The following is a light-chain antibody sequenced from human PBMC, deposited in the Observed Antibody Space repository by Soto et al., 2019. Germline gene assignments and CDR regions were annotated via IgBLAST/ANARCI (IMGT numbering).Light chain of an antibody. J-gene: IGKJ4*01. CDR3: QQYDNSAPLS. CDR1: QSVRSSY. CDR2: DGS. V-gene: IGKV3D-20*01. Sequence: EIVLTQSPATLSLSPGDRATHSCGASQSVRSSYVAWYQQKAGLAPRLLIYDGSSRASGIPDRSSGSGSGTDFTLTIGRLEPEDFALYYCQQYDNSAPLSFGGGTKV.